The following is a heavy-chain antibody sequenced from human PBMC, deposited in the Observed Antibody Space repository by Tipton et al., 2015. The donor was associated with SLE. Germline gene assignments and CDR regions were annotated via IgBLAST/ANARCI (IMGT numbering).Heavy chain of an antibody. Sequence: LRLSCAVYGGSFSGYYWSWIRQPPGKGLEWIGEINHSGSTNYNPSLKSRVTISVDTSKNQFSLKLSSVTAADTAVYYCAILRSDYYGSGSLFDYWGQGTLVTVSS. J-gene: IGHJ4*02. CDR3: AILRSDYYGSGSLFDY. D-gene: IGHD3-10*01. CDR1: GGSFSGYY. V-gene: IGHV4-34*01. CDR2: INHSGST.